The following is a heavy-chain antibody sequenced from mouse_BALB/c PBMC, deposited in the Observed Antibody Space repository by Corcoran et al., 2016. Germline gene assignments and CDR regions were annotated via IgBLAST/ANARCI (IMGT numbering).Heavy chain of an antibody. J-gene: IGHJ2*01. CDR3: AGDLFEYSYGYPHYFDY. CDR2: IHPNSGGT. D-gene: IGHD2-2*01. CDR1: GYTFTGYY. V-gene: IGHV1-64*01. Sequence: QVQLVQSGAEVKKPGASVKVSCKASGYTFTGYYMHWVRQAPGQGLEWMGRIHPNSGGTNYAQKFQGRVTMTRDTSSSTAYMELSRLRSDDTAVYYCAGDLFEYSYGYPHYFDYWGQGTLVTVSS.